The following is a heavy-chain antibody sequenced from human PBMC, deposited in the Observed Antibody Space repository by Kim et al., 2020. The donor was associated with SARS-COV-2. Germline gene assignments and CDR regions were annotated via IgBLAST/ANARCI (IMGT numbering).Heavy chain of an antibody. CDR3: ARVPGYSGFNYGPYYFDF. Sequence: GGSLRLSCAASGFSFSNYAMHCVRQAAGKGPEWVAVISDDGSNIYYAESVKGRLTFSRDNSKNTLYLQMNYLRPEDTAVYYCARVPGYSGFNYGPYYFDFWGHGALVAVSS. J-gene: IGHJ4*03. D-gene: IGHD5-12*01. CDR1: GFSFSNYA. V-gene: IGHV3-30*04. CDR2: ISDDGSNI.